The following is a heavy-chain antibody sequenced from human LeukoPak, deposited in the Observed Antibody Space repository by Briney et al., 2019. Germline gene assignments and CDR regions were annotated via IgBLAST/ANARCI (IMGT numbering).Heavy chain of an antibody. CDR1: GGSFSGYY. Sequence: SETLSLTCAVYGGSFSGYYWSWIRQPPGKGLEWIGEINHGGSTNYNPSLKSRVTISVDTSKNQFSLKLSSVTAADTAVYYCARGRLLHYWGQGTLVTVSS. V-gene: IGHV4-34*01. CDR2: INHGGST. CDR3: ARGRLLHY. J-gene: IGHJ4*02.